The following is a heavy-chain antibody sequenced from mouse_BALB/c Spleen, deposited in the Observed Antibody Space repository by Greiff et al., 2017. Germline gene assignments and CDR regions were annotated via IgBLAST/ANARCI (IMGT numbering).Heavy chain of an antibody. Sequence: LVKTGASVKISCKASGYSFTGYYMHWVKQSHGKSLEWIGYISCYNGATSYNQKFKGKATFTVDTSSSTAYMQFNSLTSEDSAVYYCARKDYDGFYAMDYWGQGTSVTVSS. CDR3: ARKDYDGFYAMDY. D-gene: IGHD2-3*01. V-gene: IGHV1S34*01. J-gene: IGHJ4*01. CDR2: ISCYNGAT. CDR1: GYSFTGYY.